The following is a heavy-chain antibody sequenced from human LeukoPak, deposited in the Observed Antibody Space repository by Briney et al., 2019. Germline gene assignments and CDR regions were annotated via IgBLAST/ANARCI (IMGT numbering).Heavy chain of an antibody. V-gene: IGHV4-30-2*01. CDR1: GGSISSGGYY. CDR2: IYHSGST. J-gene: IGHJ3*02. Sequence: PSQTLSLTCTVSGGSISSGGYYWSWIRQPPGKGLEWIGYIYHSGSTYYNPSLKSRVTISVDTSKNQFSLKLSSVTAADTAVYYCAREAKYYYDRYAFDIWGQGTMVTVSS. CDR3: AREAKYYYDRYAFDI. D-gene: IGHD3-22*01.